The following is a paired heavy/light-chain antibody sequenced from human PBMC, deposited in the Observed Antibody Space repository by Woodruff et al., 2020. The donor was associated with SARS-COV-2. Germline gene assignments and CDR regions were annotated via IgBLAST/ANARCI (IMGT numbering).Heavy chain of an antibody. CDR2: INTVSGAT. Sequence: QVQLVQSGAEVKKPGASVKVSCKTSGYNFLEYYIHWVRQAPGQGLEWMGRINTVSGATNSAQKFQASVTMTRDTSITTAYMELSGLGSDDTAIYYCAGSITVPERHYAFDVWGQGTLVTVSS. D-gene: IGHD6-19*01. J-gene: IGHJ3*01. CDR1: GYNFLEYY. V-gene: IGHV1-2*06. CDR3: AGSITVPERHYAFDV.
Light chain of an antibody. J-gene: IGKJ1*01. CDR2: GAS. CDR1: QSVSSN. Sequence: EIVMTQSPATLSVSPGERATLSCRASQSVSSNLAWYQQKPGQAPRLLIYGASTRATGIPARFSGSGSGTEFTLTISSLQSEDLAVYSCQHYDNWPWTFGQGTKVEIK. V-gene: IGKV3-15*01. CDR3: QHYDNWPWT.